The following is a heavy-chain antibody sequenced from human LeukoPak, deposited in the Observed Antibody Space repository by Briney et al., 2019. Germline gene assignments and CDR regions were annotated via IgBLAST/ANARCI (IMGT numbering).Heavy chain of an antibody. D-gene: IGHD6-6*01. CDR3: ARVAARIAARPPYNWFDP. Sequence: GASVKVSCKASGYTFTGYYMHWVRQAPGQGLEWMGRINPNSGGTNYAQKFQGRVTMTRDTSNSTAYMELSRLRSDDTAVYYCARVAARIAARPPYNWFDPWGQGTLVTVSS. CDR1: GYTFTGYY. J-gene: IGHJ5*02. CDR2: INPNSGGT. V-gene: IGHV1-2*06.